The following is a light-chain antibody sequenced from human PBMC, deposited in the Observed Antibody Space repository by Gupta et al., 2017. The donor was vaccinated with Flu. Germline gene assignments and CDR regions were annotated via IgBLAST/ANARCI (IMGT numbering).Light chain of an antibody. Sequence: DIQMTQSPSTLSASVGDRVTITCRASQSISTWLAWYQQKPGKAPKLLIYKASTVESGVPSGFSGSGSGTEFTLTISSLQPDDFATYYCQQDNSYPITFGQGTPLAIK. CDR1: QSISTW. V-gene: IGKV1-5*03. CDR3: QQDNSYPIT. CDR2: KAS. J-gene: IGKJ5*01.